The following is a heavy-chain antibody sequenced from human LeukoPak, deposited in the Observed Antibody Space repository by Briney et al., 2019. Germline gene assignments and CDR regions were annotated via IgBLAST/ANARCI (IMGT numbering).Heavy chain of an antibody. CDR3: AKVFYYYDSSGYYH. CDR2: IRYDGSNK. Sequence: GGSLRLSCAASGFTFSSYGMHWVRQAPGKGLEWVAFIRYDGSNKYYADSVKGRFTISRDNSKNTLYLQMNSLRAEDTAVYYCAKVFYYYDSSGYYHWGQGTLVTVSS. V-gene: IGHV3-30*02. J-gene: IGHJ4*02. D-gene: IGHD3-22*01. CDR1: GFTFSSYG.